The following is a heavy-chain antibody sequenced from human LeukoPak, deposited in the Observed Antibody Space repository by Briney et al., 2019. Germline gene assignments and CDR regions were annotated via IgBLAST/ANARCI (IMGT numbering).Heavy chain of an antibody. J-gene: IGHJ4*02. CDR3: ARDCLRGGSCYSELDY. CDR1: GFTFSSYW. Sequence: GGSLRLSCAASGFTFSSYWMGWVRQAPGPGLERVSNIKQDGSEKYYVDSVKGRFTISRDNAKNSLYLQMNSLRAEDTAVYDCARDCLRGGSCYSELDYWGQGTLVTVSS. CDR2: IKQDGSEK. D-gene: IGHD2-15*01. V-gene: IGHV3-7*01.